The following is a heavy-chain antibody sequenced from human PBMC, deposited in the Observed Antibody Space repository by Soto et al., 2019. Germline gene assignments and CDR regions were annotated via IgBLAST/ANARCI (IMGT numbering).Heavy chain of an antibody. CDR3: ARDRYSSSPGHLED. J-gene: IGHJ4*02. Sequence: GGSLRLSCTASGLVFRNYGMHWVRQAPGKGLEWVAVISDDGSNKNYADSMKGRLTISRDNSKSTLFLQMNRLRVEDTAIYYCARDRYSSSPGHLEDWGQGALVTAPQ. D-gene: IGHD6-19*01. CDR1: GLVFRNYG. CDR2: ISDDGSNK. V-gene: IGHV3-30*03.